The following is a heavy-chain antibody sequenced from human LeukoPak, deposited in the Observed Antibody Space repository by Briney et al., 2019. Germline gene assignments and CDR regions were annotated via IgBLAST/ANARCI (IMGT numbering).Heavy chain of an antibody. CDR1: GGSISSYY. Sequence: SETLSLTCTVSGGSISSYYWSWIRQPPGKGLEWIGEINHSGSTNYNPSLKSRVTISVDTSKNQFSLKLSSVTAADTAVYYCARSSSGYYSKNYFDYWGQGTLVTVSS. CDR2: INHSGST. D-gene: IGHD3-22*01. V-gene: IGHV4-34*01. J-gene: IGHJ4*02. CDR3: ARSSSGYYSKNYFDY.